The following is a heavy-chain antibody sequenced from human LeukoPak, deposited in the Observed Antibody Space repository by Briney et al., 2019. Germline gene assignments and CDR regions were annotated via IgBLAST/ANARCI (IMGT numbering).Heavy chain of an antibody. J-gene: IGHJ4*02. CDR2: INHSGST. CDR3: ARPSVYGSGSYGY. V-gene: IGHV4-34*01. D-gene: IGHD3-10*01. CDR1: GGSFSGYY. Sequence: SETLSLTCAVYGGSFSGYYWSWIRQPPGKGLEWIGEINHSGSTNYNPSLKSRVTISVDTSKNQFSLKLSSVTAADTAVYYCARPSVYGSGSYGYWGQATLVTVSS.